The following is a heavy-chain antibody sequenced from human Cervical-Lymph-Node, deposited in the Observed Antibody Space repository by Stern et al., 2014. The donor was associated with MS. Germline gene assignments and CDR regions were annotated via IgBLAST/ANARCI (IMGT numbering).Heavy chain of an antibody. CDR3: ARHAPAGYSPFDY. CDR1: GYSFTSYW. J-gene: IGHJ4*02. CDR2: IYPGDSDT. Sequence: VQLVESGAEVKKPGESLKISCKGSGYSFTSYWIGWVRQMPGKGLEWMGIIYPGDSDTRNSPSFQGQVPIPSAKSTSTAYLQWSSLKASDTAMYYCARHAPAGYSPFDYWGQGTLVTVSS. V-gene: IGHV5-51*01. D-gene: IGHD4-11*01.